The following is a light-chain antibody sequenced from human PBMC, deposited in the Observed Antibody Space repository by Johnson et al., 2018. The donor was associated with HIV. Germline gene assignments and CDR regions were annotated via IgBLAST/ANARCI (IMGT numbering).Light chain of an antibody. Sequence: QSVFTQPPSVSAAPGQKVTISCSGSSSNIGNNYVSWYQQLPGTAPKLLIYDNNKRPSGIPDRFSGSKSGTSATLGITGLPTGDEADYYCGTWDSSLSAYVFGTGTKVTVL. CDR2: DNN. CDR3: GTWDSSLSAYV. V-gene: IGLV1-51*01. CDR1: SSNIGNNY. J-gene: IGLJ1*01.